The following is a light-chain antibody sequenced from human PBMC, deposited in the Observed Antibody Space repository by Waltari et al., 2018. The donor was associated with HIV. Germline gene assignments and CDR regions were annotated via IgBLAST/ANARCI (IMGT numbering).Light chain of an antibody. V-gene: IGKV3-20*01. Sequence: EIVLTQSPGTLSLSPGERATLSCRASQSLTNTYLAWYQQKPGRAPRLFIYGASSRATGIPDRVSGSGSGTDFTLTINGLEPEDFAVYFCQQYESSPPTFGPGTKVEI. J-gene: IGKJ3*01. CDR3: QQYESSPPT. CDR2: GAS. CDR1: QSLTNTY.